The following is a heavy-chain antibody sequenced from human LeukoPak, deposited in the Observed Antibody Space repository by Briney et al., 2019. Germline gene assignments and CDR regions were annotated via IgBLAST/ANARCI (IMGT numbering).Heavy chain of an antibody. CDR3: ARGRNYYVSSGYYWY. CDR2: INPNSGGT. CDR1: GYTFTGYY. V-gene: IGHV1-2*02. J-gene: IGHJ4*02. Sequence: ASVKVSCKASGYTFTGYYMHWVRQAPGQGLEWMGWINPNSGGTNYAQKFQGRVTMTRDTSISPAYMELSRLRSDDTAGHYCARGRNYYVSSGYYWYWGQGALVTVSS. D-gene: IGHD3-22*01.